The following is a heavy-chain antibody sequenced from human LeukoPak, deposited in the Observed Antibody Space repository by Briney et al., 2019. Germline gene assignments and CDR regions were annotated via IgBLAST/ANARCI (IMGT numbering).Heavy chain of an antibody. J-gene: IGHJ4*02. Sequence: GGSLRLSCAASGFTFNSYAMHWVRQAPGKGLDWVAVISNDGSKKNYADSVKGRFTISRDNSKNTLYLQMNSLRAEDTAVYYCAKPPPWAYQLLRYFDYWGQGTLVTVSS. CDR1: GFTFNSYA. CDR3: AKPPPWAYQLLRYFDY. CDR2: ISNDGSKK. D-gene: IGHD2-2*01. V-gene: IGHV3-30-3*02.